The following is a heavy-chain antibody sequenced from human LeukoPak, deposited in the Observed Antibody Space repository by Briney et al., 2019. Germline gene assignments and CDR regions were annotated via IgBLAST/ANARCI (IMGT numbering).Heavy chain of an antibody. CDR1: GFTFSSSD. V-gene: IGHV3-73*01. CDR2: IRSKANSYAT. J-gene: IGHJ4*02. CDR3: TSVLNSFNTEFHIDY. D-gene: IGHD4-23*01. Sequence: GGSLRLSCAASGFTFSSSDRQCVRQAYGKGLEWVGRIRSKANSYATAYGESVKGRFTVSTDDTQNTAYLHMNSLKTEDTAVYYCTSVLNSFNTEFHIDYWGQGTLVTVSS.